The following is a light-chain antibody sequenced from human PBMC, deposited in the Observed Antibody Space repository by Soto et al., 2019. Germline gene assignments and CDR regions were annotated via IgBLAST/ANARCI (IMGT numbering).Light chain of an antibody. Sequence: IVLTQSPGTLPLSPGETATLSCRASQSVSNNYLASYQQKPGQTPRLLIYGASNRATGIPDRFSGSGSGTDFTLTISRLEPEHFAVYYCQQYGSSGAFGQGTKVESK. V-gene: IGKV3-20*01. CDR1: QSVSNNY. CDR3: QQYGSSGA. J-gene: IGKJ1*01. CDR2: GAS.